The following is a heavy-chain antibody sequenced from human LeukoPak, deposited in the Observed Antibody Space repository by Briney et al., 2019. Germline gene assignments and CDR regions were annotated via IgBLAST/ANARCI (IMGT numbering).Heavy chain of an antibody. CDR3: ARDAVELRYYYYMDV. Sequence: PSETLSLTCTVSGGSISSSSYYWGWIRQPAGKGLEWIGRIYTSGSTNYNPSLKSRVTMSVDTSKNQFSLKLSSVTAADTAVYYCARDAVELRYYYYMDVWGKGTTVTVSS. J-gene: IGHJ6*03. D-gene: IGHD1-7*01. CDR1: GGSISSSSYY. CDR2: IYTSGST. V-gene: IGHV4-61*02.